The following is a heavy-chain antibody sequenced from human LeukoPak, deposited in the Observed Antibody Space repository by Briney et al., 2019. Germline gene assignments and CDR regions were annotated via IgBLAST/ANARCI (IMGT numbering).Heavy chain of an antibody. CDR1: GYTLTELS. J-gene: IGHJ3*02. CDR3: ARPVVPAASAFDI. Sequence: GASVKVSCKVSGYTLTELSMHWVRQAPGQGLEWMGGIIPIFGTANYAQKFQGRVTITTDESTSTAYMELSSLRSEDTAVYYCARPVVPAASAFDIWGQGTMVTVSS. CDR2: IIPIFGTA. V-gene: IGHV1-69*05. D-gene: IGHD2-2*01.